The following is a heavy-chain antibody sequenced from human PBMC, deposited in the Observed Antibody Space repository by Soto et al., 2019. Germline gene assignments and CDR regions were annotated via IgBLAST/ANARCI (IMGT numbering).Heavy chain of an antibody. CDR3: VRRHVSATGIDWFDP. Sequence: ASVKVSCKASGYTFTSYGIHWVRQAPGQRLEWMGWINAANGDTKYSPKFQGRVTITRDTSASTXXXXXXXXXXXDTAVYYCVRRHVSATGIDWFDPWGQGTLVTVSS. V-gene: IGHV1-3*01. D-gene: IGHD3-10*02. CDR1: GYTFTSYG. CDR2: INAANGDT. J-gene: IGHJ5*02.